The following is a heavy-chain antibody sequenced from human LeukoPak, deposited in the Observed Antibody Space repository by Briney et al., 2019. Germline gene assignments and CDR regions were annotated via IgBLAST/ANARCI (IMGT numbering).Heavy chain of an antibody. V-gene: IGHV3-30*18. CDR1: GFTFSNFG. J-gene: IGHJ6*02. D-gene: IGHD2-15*01. CDR3: AKASGEAYYYEMDV. CDR2: ISYAESNK. Sequence: GGSLRLSCAAHGFTFSNFGMHWVRQAPGKGLEWVAFISYAESNKFYADSVKGRFTISRDNSKNTLSLHVNSLRTEDTAVYCCAKASGEAYYYEMDVWGQGTTVTVSS.